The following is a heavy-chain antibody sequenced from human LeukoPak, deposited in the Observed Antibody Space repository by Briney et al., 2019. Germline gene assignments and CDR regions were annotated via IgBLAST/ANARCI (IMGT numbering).Heavy chain of an antibody. J-gene: IGHJ6*03. D-gene: IGHD6-13*01. CDR3: ARENEEYSSSWYYYYYMDV. CDR1: GFTFSTYW. V-gene: IGHV3-74*01. Sequence: GGSLRLSCAASGFTFSTYWMHWVRQAPGKGLVWVSRINSDGSSTSYADSVKGRFTISRDNAKNTLYLQMNSLRAEDTAVYYCARENEEYSSSWYYYYYMDVWGKGTTVTVSS. CDR2: INSDGSST.